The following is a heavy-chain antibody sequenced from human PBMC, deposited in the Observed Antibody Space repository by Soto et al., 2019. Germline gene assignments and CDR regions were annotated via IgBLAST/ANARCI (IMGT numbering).Heavy chain of an antibody. V-gene: IGHV3-23*01. Sequence: GGSLRLSCAASGFTSINYAMSWVRQAPGKGLEWVSAISGSGESTFYADSVKGRFTISGDKSKNTVYLQMNSLRAEDTAIYYCAKCTSGHWGQGTLVTVSS. D-gene: IGHD2-8*01. CDR1: GFTSINYA. CDR3: AKCTSGH. CDR2: ISGSGEST. J-gene: IGHJ4*02.